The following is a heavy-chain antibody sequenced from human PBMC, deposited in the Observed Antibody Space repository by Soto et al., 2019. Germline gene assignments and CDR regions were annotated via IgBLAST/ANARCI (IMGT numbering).Heavy chain of an antibody. CDR1: GFTFSTYS. D-gene: IGHD3-22*01. CDR2: ISSSSSYI. J-gene: IGHJ6*02. CDR3: ARYDSSGYYRPCYYYGMDV. V-gene: IGHV3-21*01. Sequence: EVQLVESGGGLVKPGGSLRLSCAASGFTFSTYSMNWVRQAPGKGLEWVSSISSSSSYIYYADSVKGRFTISRDNAKNSLYLQMNSLRAEDTAVYYCARYDSSGYYRPCYYYGMDVWGQGTTVTVSS.